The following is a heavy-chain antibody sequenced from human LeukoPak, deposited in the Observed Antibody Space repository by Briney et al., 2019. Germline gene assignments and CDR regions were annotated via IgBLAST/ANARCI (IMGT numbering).Heavy chain of an antibody. CDR1: GGTFSSYA. CDR3: ARGPRYCSSTSCNYGMDV. V-gene: IGHV1-69*04. Sequence: SVKVSCKASGGTFSSYAISWVRQAPGQGLEWMGRIIPIFGIANYAQKFQGRVTITADKSTSTAYMELSSLRSEDTAMYYCARGPRYCSSTSCNYGMDVWGQGTTVTVSS. J-gene: IGHJ6*02. CDR2: IIPIFGIA. D-gene: IGHD2-2*01.